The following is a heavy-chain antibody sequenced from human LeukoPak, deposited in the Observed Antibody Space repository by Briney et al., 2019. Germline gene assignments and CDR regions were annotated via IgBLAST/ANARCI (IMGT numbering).Heavy chain of an antibody. CDR2: IYHSGST. Sequence: PSQTLSLTCTVSGGSISSGDYYWGWIRQPPGKGLEWIGSIYHSGSTYYNPSLKSRVTISVDTSKNQFSLKLSSVTAADTAVYYCAKSPRLYDFWSGSNWFDPWGQGTLVTVSS. CDR3: AKSPRLYDFWSGSNWFDP. J-gene: IGHJ5*02. CDR1: GGSISSGDYY. D-gene: IGHD3-3*01. V-gene: IGHV4-39*07.